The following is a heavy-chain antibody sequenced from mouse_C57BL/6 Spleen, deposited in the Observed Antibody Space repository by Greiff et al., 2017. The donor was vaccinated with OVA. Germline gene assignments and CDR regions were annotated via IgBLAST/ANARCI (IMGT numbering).Heavy chain of an antibody. Sequence: VQLQQSGAELVRPGASVKLSCTASGFNIKDDYMHWVKQRPEQGLEWIGWIDPENGDTEYASKFQGKATITADTSSNTAYLQLSSLTSEDTAVYYCTRQLRLPYAMDYWGQGTSVTVSS. CDR3: TRQLRLPYAMDY. D-gene: IGHD3-2*02. J-gene: IGHJ4*01. CDR1: GFNIKDDY. CDR2: IDPENGDT. V-gene: IGHV14-4*01.